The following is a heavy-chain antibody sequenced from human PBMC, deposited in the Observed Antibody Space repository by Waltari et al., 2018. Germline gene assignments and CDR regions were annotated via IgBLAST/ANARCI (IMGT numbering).Heavy chain of an antibody. J-gene: IGHJ6*02. V-gene: IGHV1-2*02. CDR2: INPNSGGT. CDR1: GYTFTGYY. CDR3: AREPTFVGHYGMDV. Sequence: QVQLVQSGAEVTKPGASVKVSCKASGYTFTGYYLHWVRQAPGKGLEWMGWINPNSGGTSYAQKFQDRVTMTRDTSITTAYMELSRLRSDDTAVYYCAREPTFVGHYGMDVWGQGTTVTVSS. D-gene: IGHD2-15*01.